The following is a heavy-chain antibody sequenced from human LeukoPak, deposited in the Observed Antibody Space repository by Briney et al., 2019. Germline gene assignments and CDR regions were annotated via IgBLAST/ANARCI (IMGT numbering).Heavy chain of an antibody. V-gene: IGHV1-18*01. J-gene: IGHJ4*02. CDR1: GYTFTSYG. CDR3: ASVLSSGWYWELDY. CDR2: ISAYNGNT. D-gene: IGHD6-19*01. Sequence: GASVKVSCKASGYTFTSYGISWVRQAPGQGREWVGWISAYNGNTNYAQKLQGRVTMTTDTSTSTAYMELRSLRSDDTAVYYCASVLSSGWYWELDYWGQGTLVTVSS.